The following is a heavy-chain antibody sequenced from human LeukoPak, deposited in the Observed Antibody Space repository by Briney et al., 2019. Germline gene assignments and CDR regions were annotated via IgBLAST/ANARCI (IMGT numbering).Heavy chain of an antibody. CDR3: ARDQYSSTWYVYYYYMAV. CDR1: GYTFTSYG. V-gene: IGHV1-18*01. J-gene: IGHJ6*03. D-gene: IGHD6-13*01. CDR2: TSAYNGNT. Sequence: ASVKVSCKASGYTFTSYGISWLRQAPGQGLEWMGWTSAYNGNTNYAQKLQGRVTMTTDTPTSTAYMELRSLRSDDTAVYYCARDQYSSTWYVYYYYMAVWGKGTTVTVSS.